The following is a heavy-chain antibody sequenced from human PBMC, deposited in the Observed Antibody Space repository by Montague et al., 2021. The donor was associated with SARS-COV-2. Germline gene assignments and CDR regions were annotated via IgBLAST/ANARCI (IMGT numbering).Heavy chain of an antibody. CDR1: GGSLSGYY. D-gene: IGHD1-20*01. CDR2: INHSGST. CDR3: ARGRRRYNWRDETSYYYGMDV. Sequence: SETLSLTCAVYGGSLSGYYWSWIRQPPGKGLEWIGEINHSGSTNXXPSLKSRVTISLATSKNQFSLKLSSVTAADTAVYYCARGRRRYNWRDETSYYYGMDVWGQGTTVTVSS. V-gene: IGHV4-34*01. J-gene: IGHJ6*02.